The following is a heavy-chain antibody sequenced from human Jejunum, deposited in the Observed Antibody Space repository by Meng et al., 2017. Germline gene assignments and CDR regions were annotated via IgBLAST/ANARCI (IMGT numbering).Heavy chain of an antibody. CDR1: GGSITSTKW. CDR3: ASRPVGIRTYYFDC. CDR2: VFHSGTP. Sequence: QVPLQASGSGLVKPSGTLSLTCAVSGGSITSTKWWSWVRQTPGKGLEWIGEVFHSGTPNYNPSLMSRLTMSVDKSKNQFSLNLTSVTAADTAVYYCASRPVGIRTYYFDCWGQGTLVTVSS. D-gene: IGHD2-21*01. V-gene: IGHV4-4*02. J-gene: IGHJ4*02.